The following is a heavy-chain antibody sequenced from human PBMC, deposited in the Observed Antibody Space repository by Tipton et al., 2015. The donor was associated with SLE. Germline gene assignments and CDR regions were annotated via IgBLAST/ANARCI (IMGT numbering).Heavy chain of an antibody. CDR2: VYYSGTS. D-gene: IGHD2-15*01. J-gene: IGHJ5*02. CDR3: ARGAITPIPFDP. CDR1: GGSITSYY. V-gene: IGHV4-59*01. Sequence: TLSLTCTVSGGSITSYYWSWIRQPPGKGLEWIGFVYYSGTSGYNASLKSRVTISVDTSKNQFSLKLSSVTAADTAVYYCARGAITPIPFDPWGQGTLVTVSS.